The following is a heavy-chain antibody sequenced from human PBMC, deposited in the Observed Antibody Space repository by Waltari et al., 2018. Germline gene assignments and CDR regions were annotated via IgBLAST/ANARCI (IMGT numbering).Heavy chain of an antibody. CDR2: IYYSGST. V-gene: IGHV4-39*07. D-gene: IGHD3-22*01. J-gene: IGHJ3*02. CDR1: GGSISSSSYY. Sequence: QLQLQGSGPGLVKPSETLSLTCTVSGGSISSSSYYWGWIRQPPGKGLEWIGSIYYSGSTYYNPSLKSRVTISVDTSKNQFSLKLSSVTAADTAVYYCARGKYYYDSSGYPVTFDIWGQGTMVTVSS. CDR3: ARGKYYYDSSGYPVTFDI.